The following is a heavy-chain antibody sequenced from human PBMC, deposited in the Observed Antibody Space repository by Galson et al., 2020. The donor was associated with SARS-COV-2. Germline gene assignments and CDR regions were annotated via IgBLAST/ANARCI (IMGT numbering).Heavy chain of an antibody. V-gene: IGHV4-34*01. D-gene: IGHD2-21*02. Sequence: SETLSLTCAVYGGSFSGHYWSWIRQPPGKGLEWIGEINSSGRTNYNPSLKSRVTISVDTSKNHFSLKLSSVTAADTAVYYCAREENFFLVGTATVMCYLDDWGRGTLAAVSS. J-gene: IGHJ4*02. CDR1: GGSFSGHY. CDR3: AREENFFLVGTATVMCYLDD. CDR2: INSSGRT.